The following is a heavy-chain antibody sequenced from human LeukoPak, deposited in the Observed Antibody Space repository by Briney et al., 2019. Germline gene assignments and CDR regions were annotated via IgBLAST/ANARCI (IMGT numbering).Heavy chain of an antibody. V-gene: IGHV1-18*01. CDR1: GYTFISYG. CDR3: ARAWIAVAGPGTSDY. D-gene: IGHD6-19*01. Sequence: GASVKVSCKXSGYTFISYGINWVRQAPGQGLERMGWISPHNGNTNYAQKLQGRVTMTTGTSTSTAYMEVRSLRSDDTAVYYCARAWIAVAGPGTSDYWGQGTLVMVSS. CDR2: ISPHNGNT. J-gene: IGHJ4*02.